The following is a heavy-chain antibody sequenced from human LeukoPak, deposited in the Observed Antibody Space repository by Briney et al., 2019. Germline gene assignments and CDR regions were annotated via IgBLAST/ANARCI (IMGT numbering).Heavy chain of an antibody. J-gene: IGHJ5*02. Sequence: ASVKVSCKASGYTFTSYDINWVRQATGQGLEWMGWMNPNSGNTGYAQKFQGRVTMTRNTSISTAYMELGRLRSEDTAVYYWARGWGRGRDGPTGWFDPWGQGTLVTVSS. CDR1: GYTFTSYD. CDR3: ARGWGRGRDGPTGWFDP. V-gene: IGHV1-8*01. D-gene: IGHD5-24*01. CDR2: MNPNSGNT.